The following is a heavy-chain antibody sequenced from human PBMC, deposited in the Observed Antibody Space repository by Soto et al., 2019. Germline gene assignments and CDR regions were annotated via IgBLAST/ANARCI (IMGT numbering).Heavy chain of an antibody. V-gene: IGHV3-7*01. J-gene: IGHJ6*03. Sequence: EVQLVESGGGLVQPGGSLRLSCAASGFTFSSYWVSWVRQAPGKGLEWVANIKQDGSEKYYVDSVKGRFTISRDNAKNSLYLQMNSLRAEDTAVYYCARVRKKFGSPLNRYYYYMDVWGKGTTVTVSS. D-gene: IGHD3-10*01. CDR2: IKQDGSEK. CDR1: GFTFSSYW. CDR3: ARVRKKFGSPLNRYYYYMDV.